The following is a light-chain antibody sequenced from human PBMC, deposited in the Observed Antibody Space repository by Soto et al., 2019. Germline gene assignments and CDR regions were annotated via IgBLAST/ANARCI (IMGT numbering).Light chain of an antibody. CDR1: QSLAHSDGNTY. Sequence: DIVMTQTPLSSPVTLGQPASISCRSSQSLAHSDGNTYLSWLQQRPGQPPRLLISKISKRFSGVPDRFTGSGAGTDFTLKISRVEAADVGVYYCMQATQFPRVTFGQGTKLDIK. CDR2: KIS. J-gene: IGKJ2*01. V-gene: IGKV2-24*01. CDR3: MQATQFPRVT.